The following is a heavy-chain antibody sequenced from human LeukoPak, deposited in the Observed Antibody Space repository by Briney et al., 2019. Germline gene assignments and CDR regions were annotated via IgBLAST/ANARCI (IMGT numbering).Heavy chain of an antibody. Sequence: GGSLRLSCAASGFTFSGSAIHWVRQSPGKGLEWVGQIGKKDKGYATATAYAASVKGRFTISRDDSINTAYLQMKSLKTEDTALYYCTRDSGTYNWFDPWGQGTLVTVSS. J-gene: IGHJ5*02. D-gene: IGHD1-26*01. CDR3: TRDSGTYNWFDP. V-gene: IGHV3-73*01. CDR2: IGKKDKGYATAT. CDR1: GFTFSGSA.